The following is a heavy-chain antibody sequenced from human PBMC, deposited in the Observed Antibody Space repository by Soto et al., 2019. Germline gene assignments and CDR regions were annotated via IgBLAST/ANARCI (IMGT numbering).Heavy chain of an antibody. CDR3: XXXXXXXXXXXXXV. CDR2: ISPYSGNT. J-gene: IGHJ6*02. V-gene: IGHV1-18*01. CDR1: GYIFVNYG. Sequence: QVQLVQSGDEVRKPGSSVKVSCKASGYIFVNYGIAWVRQAPGQGLEWMGWISPYSGNTHYASKVQGRLTMTTDTSTSTAYMDLGSLTSXXXXXXXXXXXXXXXXXXXXXVXGQGTTVTVSS.